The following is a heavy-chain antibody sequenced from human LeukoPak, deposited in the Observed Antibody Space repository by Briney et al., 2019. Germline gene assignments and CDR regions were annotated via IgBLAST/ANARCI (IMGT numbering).Heavy chain of an antibody. D-gene: IGHD3-22*01. Sequence: PSETLSLTCTVSGGSISNYYWSWIRQPPGKGLEWIGYIYYSGSTNYNPSLKSRVTISVDTSRNQFSLKLSSVTAADTAVYYCARSGPNYYDSSGYSPGFDYWGQGTLVTVSS. J-gene: IGHJ4*02. CDR1: GGSISNYY. CDR3: ARSGPNYYDSSGYSPGFDY. CDR2: IYYSGST. V-gene: IGHV4-59*01.